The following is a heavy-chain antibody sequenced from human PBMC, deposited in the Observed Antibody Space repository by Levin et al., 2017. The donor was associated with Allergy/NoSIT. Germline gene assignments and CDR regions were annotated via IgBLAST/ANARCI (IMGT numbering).Heavy chain of an antibody. D-gene: IGHD3-22*01. J-gene: IGHJ3*02. CDR3: TRDPTYFFDSGAYYDAFDI. CDR2: IRGDGGVT. CDR1: GFTFSTFW. Sequence: HPGGSLRLSCTASGFTFSTFWMNWVRQAPGTGLEWVANIRGDGGVTYYVDSVKGRFTISRDNSRNSLFLQMNSLRAEDTAVYYCTRDPTYFFDSGAYYDAFDIWGQGTMVTVSS. V-gene: IGHV3-7*01.